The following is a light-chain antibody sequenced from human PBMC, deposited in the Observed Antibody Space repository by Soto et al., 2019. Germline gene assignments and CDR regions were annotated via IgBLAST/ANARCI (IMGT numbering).Light chain of an antibody. CDR2: LNSDGSH. Sequence: QLVLTQSPSASASLGASVKLTCTLNSGHSSYAIAWHQQQPEKGPRYLMKLNSDGSHSKGDGIPDRFSGSSSGAERYLTISSLQSEDEADYYCHTWGTGIHVVFGGGTKLTVL. J-gene: IGLJ2*01. CDR1: SGHSSYA. CDR3: HTWGTGIHVV. V-gene: IGLV4-69*01.